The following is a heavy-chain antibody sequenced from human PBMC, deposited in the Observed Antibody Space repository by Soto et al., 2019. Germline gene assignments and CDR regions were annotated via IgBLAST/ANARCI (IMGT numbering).Heavy chain of an antibody. CDR3: ARERLWFGELNYYYYGMDV. D-gene: IGHD3-10*01. V-gene: IGHV1-69*13. CDR2: IIPIFGTA. J-gene: IGHJ6*02. CDR1: GGTFSSYA. Sequence: GASVKVSCKASGGTFSSYAISWVRQAPGQGLEWMGGIIPIFGTANYAQKFQGRVTITADESTSTAYMELSSLRSEDTAVYYCARERLWFGELNYYYYGMDVWGQGTTVTVS.